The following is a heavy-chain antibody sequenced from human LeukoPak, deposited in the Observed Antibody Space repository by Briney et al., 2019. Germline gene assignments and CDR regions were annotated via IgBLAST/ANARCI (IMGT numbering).Heavy chain of an antibody. CDR1: GGSISSSSYY. Sequence: SETLSLTCTVSGGSISSSSYYWSWIRQPPGKGLEWIGYIYYSGSTNYNPSLKSRVTISVDTSKNQFSLKLSSVTAADTAVYYCARHAKAVAGTPQFDYWGQGTLVTVSS. CDR2: IYYSGST. D-gene: IGHD6-19*01. CDR3: ARHAKAVAGTPQFDY. J-gene: IGHJ4*02. V-gene: IGHV4-61*05.